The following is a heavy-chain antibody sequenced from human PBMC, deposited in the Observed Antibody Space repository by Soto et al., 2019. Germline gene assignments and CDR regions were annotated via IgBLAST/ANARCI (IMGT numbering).Heavy chain of an antibody. J-gene: IGHJ5*02. CDR2: IVPLFGTA. D-gene: IGHD3-3*01. CDR1: GGTFGNSA. V-gene: IGHV1-69*12. CDR3: ARDGDPESAFWRGPWGGGRFDT. Sequence: QVQLVQSGAEVKKPGSSVNVSCKTSGGTFGNSAVAWVRQAPGQGLEWMGGIVPLFGTANYAQKFQGRLTITADDSTSTAYRELRSLRSDDTAVYYCARDGDPESAFWRGPWGGGRFDTWGQGSLVTVSS.